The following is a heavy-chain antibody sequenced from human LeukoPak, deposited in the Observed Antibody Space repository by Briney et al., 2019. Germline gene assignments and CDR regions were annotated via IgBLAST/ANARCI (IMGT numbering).Heavy chain of an antibody. CDR1: GFTFSSYS. CDR3: ASSYCSSTSCYGGDYYYGMDV. CDR2: ISSSSSYI. Sequence: GGSLRLSCAASGFTFSSYSMNWVRQAPGKGLEWVSSISSSSSYIYYADSVKGRFTISRDNAKNSLYLQMNSLRAEDTAVYYCASSYCSSTSCYGGDYYYGMDVWGQGTTVTVSS. V-gene: IGHV3-21*01. D-gene: IGHD2-2*01. J-gene: IGHJ6*02.